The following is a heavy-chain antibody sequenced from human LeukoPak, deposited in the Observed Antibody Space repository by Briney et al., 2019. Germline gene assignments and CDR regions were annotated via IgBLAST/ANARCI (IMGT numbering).Heavy chain of an antibody. V-gene: IGHV1-3*01. CDR2: INAGNGNT. J-gene: IGHJ4*01. D-gene: IGHD6-19*01. CDR3: ARDGDSSGWYTIYCFDY. Sequence: ASVTLSCKASGSTFTRYAMHWERQAPGQRPEWMGRINAGNGNTKYSQKFQGRVTITRDTSASTAYMELSSLRSEDTAVYYCARDGDSSGWYTIYCFDYWGHGTLVTVSS. CDR1: GSTFTRYA.